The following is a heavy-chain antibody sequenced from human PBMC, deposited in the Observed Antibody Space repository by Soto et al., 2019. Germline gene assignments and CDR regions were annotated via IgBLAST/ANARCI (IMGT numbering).Heavy chain of an antibody. CDR1: GQSFSGHS. V-gene: IGHV4-34*01. Sequence: QVQLQQWGAGLVNPSETLSLSCAVYGQSFSGHSWAWIRQPPGKGLEWIGEINESGSTYYNPSLKSRVTTSTDTSKNQFSLKLSSVSAADTAAYFCARGSGIVALPGELEDVKYDYWGQGTLVNVSS. CDR3: ARGSGIVALPGELEDVKYDY. D-gene: IGHD1-1*01. J-gene: IGHJ4*02. CDR2: INESGST.